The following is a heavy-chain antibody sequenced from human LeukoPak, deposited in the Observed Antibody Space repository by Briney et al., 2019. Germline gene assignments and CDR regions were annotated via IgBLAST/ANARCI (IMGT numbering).Heavy chain of an antibody. D-gene: IGHD3-10*01. CDR3: TRGHALYYYGSGEEYFDY. J-gene: IGHJ4*02. CDR1: GFTFSKAW. CDR2: IKSKTDGGTT. V-gene: IGHV3-15*01. Sequence: PGGALRLSCAASGFTFSKAWMSWVRQAPGKGREGVGRIKSKTDGGTTDYAAPVKGRFTISRDDSTNTLYLQMTSLKTGDTAVYYCTRGHALYYYGSGEEYFDYWGQGTLVTVSS.